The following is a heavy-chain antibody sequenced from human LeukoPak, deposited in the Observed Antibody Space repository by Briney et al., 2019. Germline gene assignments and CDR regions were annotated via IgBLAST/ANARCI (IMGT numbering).Heavy chain of an antibody. CDR1: GFTFSSYA. CDR3: AREVIGYSYGSSYNWFDP. CDR2: ISYDGSNK. D-gene: IGHD5-18*01. V-gene: IGHV3-30*01. Sequence: PGRSLRLSCAASGFTFSSYAMHWVRQAPGKGLEWVAVISYDGSNKYYADSVKGRFTISRDNSKNTLYLQMNSLRAEDTAVYYCAREVIGYSYGSSYNWFDPWGQGTLVTVSS. J-gene: IGHJ5*02.